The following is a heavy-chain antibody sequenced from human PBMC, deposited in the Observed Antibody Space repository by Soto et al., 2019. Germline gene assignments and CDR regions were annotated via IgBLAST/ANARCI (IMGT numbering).Heavy chain of an antibody. V-gene: IGHV6-1*01. D-gene: IGHD1-7*01. Sequence: SQTLSLTCAISGDSVSSNSAAWNWIRQSPSRGLEWLGRTYYRSKWYNDYAVSVKSRITINPDTSKNQFALQLNSVTPEDTAVYYCARELELPGDYYYGMDVWGQGTTVTVSS. CDR1: GDSVSSNSAA. J-gene: IGHJ6*02. CDR3: ARELELPGDYYYGMDV. CDR2: TYYRSKWYN.